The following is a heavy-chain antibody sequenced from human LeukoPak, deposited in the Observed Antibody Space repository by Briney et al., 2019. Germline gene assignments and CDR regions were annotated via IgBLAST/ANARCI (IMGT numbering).Heavy chain of an antibody. CDR1: GGTFISYA. J-gene: IGHJ6*03. CDR2: IISMFGTA. V-gene: IGHV1-69*05. CDR3: ARLASSGYYYVNWAPIRAQYYYYMDV. Sequence: SVNVSCKASGGTFISYASSGVRQARGQGGEWMGGIISMFGTANYPQKFQGRATITTDESTSTAYMELSSLRSEDTAVYYCARLASSGYYYVNWAPIRAQYYYYMDVWGKGTTVTVSS. D-gene: IGHD3-22*01.